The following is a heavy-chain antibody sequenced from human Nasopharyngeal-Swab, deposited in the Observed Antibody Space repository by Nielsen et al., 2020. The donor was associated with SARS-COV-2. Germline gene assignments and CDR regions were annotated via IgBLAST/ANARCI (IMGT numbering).Heavy chain of an antibody. CDR1: VGSFRSYA. CDR3: ARDYDNSGYPVTPDYYNYMDV. Sequence: SVKVSYKASVGSFRSYAISWVRQDPAQGLEWMGGIFPNFGTAKYAQKFQGRVTITADESTSTAYMELSSLSSEDTAVYYCARDYDNSGYPVTPDYYNYMDVWGKGTTGTVSS. D-gene: IGHD3-22*01. CDR2: IFPNFGTA. J-gene: IGHJ6*03. V-gene: IGHV1-69*13.